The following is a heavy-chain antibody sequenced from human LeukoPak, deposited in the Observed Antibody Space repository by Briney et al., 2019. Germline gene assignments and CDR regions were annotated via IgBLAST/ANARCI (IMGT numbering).Heavy chain of an antibody. D-gene: IGHD3-10*01. CDR3: AKDSILWFGEPTPEYDY. J-gene: IGHJ4*02. V-gene: IGHV3-30*18. Sequence: GGSLRLSCAASGFTFSSYGMHWVRQAPGKGLEWVAVISYDGSNKYYADPVKGRFTISRDNSKNTLYLQMNSLRAEDTAVYYCAKDSILWFGEPTPEYDYWGQGTLVTVSS. CDR1: GFTFSSYG. CDR2: ISYDGSNK.